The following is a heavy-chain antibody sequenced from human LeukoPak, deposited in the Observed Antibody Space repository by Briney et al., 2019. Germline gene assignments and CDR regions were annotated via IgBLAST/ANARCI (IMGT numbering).Heavy chain of an antibody. CDR3: AREGRDPLRAFDI. V-gene: IGHV4-4*07. CDR1: GGSTSGYY. J-gene: IGHJ3*02. CDR2: IYTSGST. Sequence: SETLSLTCTVSGGSTSGYYWSWIRQPAGKGLEWIGRIYTSGSTNYNPSLKSRVTISVDKSKNQFSLKLSSVTAADTAVYYCAREGRDPLRAFDIWGQGTMVTVPS.